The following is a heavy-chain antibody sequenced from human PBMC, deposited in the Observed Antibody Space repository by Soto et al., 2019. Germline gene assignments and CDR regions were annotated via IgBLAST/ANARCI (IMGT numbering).Heavy chain of an antibody. J-gene: IGHJ4*02. V-gene: IGHV3-48*02. D-gene: IGHD3-16*02. CDR3: ARDVYDYVWGSYLRMGPY. CDR2: ISSSSTI. CDR1: GFTFSSYS. Sequence: HPGGSLRLSCAASGFTFSSYSMNWVRQAPGKGLEWVSYISSSSTIYYADSVKGRFTISRDNAKNSLYLQMNSLRDEDTAVYYCARDVYDYVWGSYLRMGPYWGQGTLVTVSS.